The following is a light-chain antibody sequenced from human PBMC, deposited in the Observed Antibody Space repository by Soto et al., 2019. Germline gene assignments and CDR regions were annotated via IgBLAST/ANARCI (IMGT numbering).Light chain of an antibody. V-gene: IGLV2-14*01. Sequence: QSVLTKPASVSGSPGQSITISCTGTSSDVGGYNYVSWYQQHPGKAPKLMIYEVSNRPSGVSNRFSGSKSGNTASLTISGLQAEDDADYYCSSYTSSSTLVVFGGGTKLTVL. CDR1: SSDVGGYNY. CDR3: SSYTSSSTLVV. CDR2: EVS. J-gene: IGLJ2*01.